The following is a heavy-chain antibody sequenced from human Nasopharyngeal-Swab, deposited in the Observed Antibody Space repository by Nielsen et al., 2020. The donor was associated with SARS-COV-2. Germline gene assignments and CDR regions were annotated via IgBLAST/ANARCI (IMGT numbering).Heavy chain of an antibody. CDR1: GGSISSSSYY. V-gene: IGHV4-39*01. CDR3: ARHFWGSGFFYYYGMDV. J-gene: IGHJ6*02. D-gene: IGHD7-27*01. CDR2: IYYSGST. Sequence: SETLSLTCTVPGGSISSSSYYWGWIRQPPGKGLEWIGSIYYSGSTYYNPSLKSRVTISVDTSKNQFSLKLSSVTAADTAVYYCARHFWGSGFFYYYGMDVWGQGTTVSVSS.